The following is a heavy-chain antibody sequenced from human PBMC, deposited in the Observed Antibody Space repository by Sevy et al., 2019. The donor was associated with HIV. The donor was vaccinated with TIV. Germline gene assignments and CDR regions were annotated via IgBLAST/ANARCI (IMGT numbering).Heavy chain of an antibody. Sequence: GGSLRLSCAASGFTFRTFWMSWVRQAPGKGLEWVAHIKQDGTEKYHVDSVKGRFTIARDKANNSLNLLMNSLRADDSAVYYCARYIGGRPRGYYFDSWGQGTLVTVSS. J-gene: IGHJ4*02. CDR3: ARYIGGRPRGYYFDS. D-gene: IGHD6-6*01. CDR1: GFTFRTFW. V-gene: IGHV3-7*01. CDR2: IKQDGTEK.